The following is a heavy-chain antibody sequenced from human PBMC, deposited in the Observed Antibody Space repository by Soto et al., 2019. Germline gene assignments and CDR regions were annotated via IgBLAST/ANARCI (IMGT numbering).Heavy chain of an antibody. CDR3: AKSNGGYSHRKYYFDY. J-gene: IGHJ4*02. Sequence: EVQLLESGGGLVQPGGSLRLSCAASGFTFSSYAMSWVRQAPGKGLEWVSAISGSGGSTYYADSVKGRFTISRDNSKNTLYLQMNSLRAEDTAVYYCAKSNGGYSHRKYYFDYWGQGTLVTVSS. D-gene: IGHD1-26*01. CDR2: ISGSGGST. CDR1: GFTFSSYA. V-gene: IGHV3-23*01.